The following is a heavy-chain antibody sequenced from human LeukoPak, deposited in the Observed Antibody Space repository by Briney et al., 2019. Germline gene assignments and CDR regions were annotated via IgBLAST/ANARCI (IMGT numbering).Heavy chain of an antibody. J-gene: IGHJ4*02. CDR3: ARYHYYDSSGYTYYFDY. D-gene: IGHD3-22*01. CDR2: IYYSGST. V-gene: IGHV4-30-4*08. Sequence: SQTLSLTCTVSGGSISSGDYYWSWIRQPPGKGLEWIGYIYYSGSTYYNPSLKSRVTISVDTSKNQFSLKLSSVTAADTAVYYCARYHYYDSSGYTYYFDYWGQGTLVTVSS. CDR1: GGSISSGDYY.